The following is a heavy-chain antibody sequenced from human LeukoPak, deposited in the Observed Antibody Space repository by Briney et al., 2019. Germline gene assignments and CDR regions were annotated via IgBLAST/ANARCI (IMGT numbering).Heavy chain of an antibody. J-gene: IGHJ3*02. Sequence: PSETLSLTCTVSDDSISGYYYIWIRQPPGKGLEWIAYIYPSGSTKYNPSLQSPVTVSVDTSKNQLSLRLSSVTAADTAVYYCARRAAATRAFDIWGQGTTVTVSS. D-gene: IGHD6-25*01. V-gene: IGHV4-4*09. CDR1: DDSISGYY. CDR2: IYPSGST. CDR3: ARRAAATRAFDI.